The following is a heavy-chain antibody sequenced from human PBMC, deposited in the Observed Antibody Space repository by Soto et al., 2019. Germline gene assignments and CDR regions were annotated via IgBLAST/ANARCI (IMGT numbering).Heavy chain of an antibody. CDR1: GFTFSNYP. CDR3: AKGRSVGGSPYFFDY. D-gene: IGHD1-26*01. Sequence: PGGSLRLSCAASGFTFSNYPMHWVRQAPGQGLEYVSDIRNSGIGTDNADFVKGRFTISRDNSKNTLYLQMDSLRAEDTAVYYCAKGRSVGGSPYFFDYWGQGTLVTVSS. V-gene: IGHV3-64*04. CDR2: IRNSGIGT. J-gene: IGHJ4*02.